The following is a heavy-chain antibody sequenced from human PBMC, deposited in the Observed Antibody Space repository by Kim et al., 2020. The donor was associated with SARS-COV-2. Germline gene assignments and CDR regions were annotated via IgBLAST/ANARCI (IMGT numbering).Heavy chain of an antibody. V-gene: IGHV4-34*01. CDR2: INHSGST. Sequence: SETLSLTCAVYGGSFSGYYWSWIRQPPGKGLEWIGEINHSGSTNYNPSLKSRVTISVDTSKNQFSLKLSSVTAADTAVYYCARAPEENSSSWPLDYWGQGTLVTVSS. D-gene: IGHD6-13*01. J-gene: IGHJ4*02. CDR3: ARAPEENSSSWPLDY. CDR1: GGSFSGYY.